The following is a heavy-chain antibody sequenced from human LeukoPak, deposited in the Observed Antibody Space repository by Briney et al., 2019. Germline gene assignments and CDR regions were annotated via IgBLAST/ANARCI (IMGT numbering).Heavy chain of an antibody. V-gene: IGHV3-23*01. CDR2: ISGSGGNT. CDR3: AKDQVVRGVVPLTIDY. J-gene: IGHJ4*02. Sequence: GGSLRLSCAASGFTFNNYAMNWVRQAPGKGLEWGSGISGSGGNTFYADSVKGRFTISRDSSKNTLYLQINSLRADDTAVYYCAKDQVVRGVVPLTIDYWGQGALVTVSS. D-gene: IGHD3-10*01. CDR1: GFTFNNYA.